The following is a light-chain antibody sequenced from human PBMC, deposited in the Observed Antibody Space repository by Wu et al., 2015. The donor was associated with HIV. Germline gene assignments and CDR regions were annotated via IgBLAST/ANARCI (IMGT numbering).Light chain of an antibody. J-gene: IGKJ1*01. Sequence: DIQMTQSPSSLSASVGDRVTITCRASQGINNYLAWYQRKPGKVPKLLIHGASTLQSGVSSRFSGSGSGTDFTLTISSLQPEDVATYFCQHYKTALRTFGQGTKVEIK. CDR3: QHYKTALRT. V-gene: IGKV1-27*01. CDR1: QGINNY. CDR2: GAS.